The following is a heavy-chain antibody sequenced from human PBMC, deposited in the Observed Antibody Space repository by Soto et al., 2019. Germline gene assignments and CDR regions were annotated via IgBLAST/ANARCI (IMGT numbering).Heavy chain of an antibody. D-gene: IGHD2-15*01. Sequence: QVQLVESGGGEVQPGTSLRLSCAASGFTFSRSPMHWVRQAPGKGLDWVGLISADGSSQHYADSVRGRFIISRDNFRNTVSLQMDRLRPEDKAVYYCASPVVAGTPDYWGQGTLVSVSS. J-gene: IGHJ4*02. CDR1: GFTFSRSP. CDR3: ASPVVAGTPDY. CDR2: ISADGSSQ. V-gene: IGHV3-30-3*01.